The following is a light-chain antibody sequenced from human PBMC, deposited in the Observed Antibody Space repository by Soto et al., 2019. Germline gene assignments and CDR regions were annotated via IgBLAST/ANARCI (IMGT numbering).Light chain of an antibody. CDR1: QDISNY. CDR3: QQYDNLPLT. Sequence: DIQMTQSPSSLSAPVGDRVTITFHASQDISNYLNWYQQKPGKAPKLLIYDASNLETGVSSRFSGSGSGTDFTFTISILQPEDIATYCCQQYDNLPLTFGQGTRLEVK. CDR2: DAS. J-gene: IGKJ5*01. V-gene: IGKV1-33*01.